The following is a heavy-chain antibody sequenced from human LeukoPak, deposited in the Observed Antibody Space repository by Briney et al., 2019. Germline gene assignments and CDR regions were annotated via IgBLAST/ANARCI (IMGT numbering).Heavy chain of an antibody. CDR1: GYSISSGYY. Sequence: SETLSLTCAVSGYSISSGYYWGWIRQPPGKRLEWIGSIYHSGSTYYNPSLKSRVTISVDTSKNQFSLKLSSVTAADTAVYYCARRIGYSSSWSNWFDPWGQGTLVTVSS. CDR3: ARRIGYSSSWSNWFDP. V-gene: IGHV4-38-2*01. J-gene: IGHJ5*02. D-gene: IGHD6-13*01. CDR2: IYHSGST.